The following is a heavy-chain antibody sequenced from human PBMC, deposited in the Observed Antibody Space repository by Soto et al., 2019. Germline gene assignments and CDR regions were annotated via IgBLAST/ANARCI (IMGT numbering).Heavy chain of an antibody. J-gene: IGHJ3*02. CDR3: ARGGYSSGWSAFDI. D-gene: IGHD6-19*01. CDR1: GFTVSSNS. V-gene: IGHV3-53*04. CDR2: IYSGGST. Sequence: EVQLVESGGGLVQPGGSLRLSCAASGFTVSSNSMSWVRQAPGKGLEWVSVIYSGGSTYYADSGKGRFTISRHNYKNTLYLQMNSLRAEDTAVYYCARGGYSSGWSAFDIWGQGTMVTVSS.